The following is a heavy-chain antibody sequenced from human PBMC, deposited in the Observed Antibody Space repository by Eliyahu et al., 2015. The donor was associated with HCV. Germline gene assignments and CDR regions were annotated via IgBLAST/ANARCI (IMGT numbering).Heavy chain of an antibody. CDR3: AAAAGGPYDY. CDR2: ISYDGSNK. Sequence: LVESGGGVVQPGRSLRLSCAASGFTFSSYAMHWVRQAPGKGLEWVAVISYDGSNKYYADSVKGRFTISRDNSKNTLYLQMNSLRAEDTAVYYCAAAAGGPYDYWGQGTLVTVSS. V-gene: IGHV3-30-3*01. CDR1: GFTFSSYA. D-gene: IGHD6-13*01. J-gene: IGHJ4*02.